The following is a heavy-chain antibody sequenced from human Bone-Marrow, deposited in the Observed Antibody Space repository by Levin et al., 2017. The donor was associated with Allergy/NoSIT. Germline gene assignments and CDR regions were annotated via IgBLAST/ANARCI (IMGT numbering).Heavy chain of an antibody. Sequence: SGPTLVKPTQTLILICTFSGFSLSTSGVGVAWIRQPPGKALEWVALIYRDDDKRYSPSLRSRLTINRDTSKNQVVLNMANMDPVDTGTYFCALISDASYFDVFDIWGQGTLVFVSS. V-gene: IGHV2-5*02. CDR1: GFSLSTSGVG. CDR2: IYRDDDK. CDR3: ALISDASYFDVFDI. D-gene: IGHD3-22*01. J-gene: IGHJ3*02.